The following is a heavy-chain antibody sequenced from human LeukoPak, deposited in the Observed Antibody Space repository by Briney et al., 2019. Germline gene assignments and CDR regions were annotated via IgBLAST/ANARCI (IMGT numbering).Heavy chain of an antibody. CDR3: ATHGSGRYNKFDY. CDR1: GYILTSYV. V-gene: IGHV1-3*01. Sequence: GASVNASCKASGYILTSYVTHWVRPAPGQRREWMGWINAANGNTKNSQNFQGRGTITRDTSASTAYMDLSSRRSEDTAGYYCATHGSGRYNKFDYWGQGTLVTVSS. CDR2: INAANGNT. D-gene: IGHD3-10*01. J-gene: IGHJ4*02.